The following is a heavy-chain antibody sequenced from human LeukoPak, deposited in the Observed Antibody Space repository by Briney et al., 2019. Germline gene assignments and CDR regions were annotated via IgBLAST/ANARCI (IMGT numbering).Heavy chain of an antibody. CDR3: ARGGGPGIAVARSFDY. D-gene: IGHD6-19*01. V-gene: IGHV4-61*01. CDR1: GGSFNSGSYY. Sequence: PSATLSLTCTVSGGSFNSGSYYWNWIRQPPGKGLEWIGYIYSSGNTNFNPSLKSRVTLSVDRPKNQFSLKLSSVTAADAAVYYCARGGGPGIAVARSFDYWGQGTLVTVSS. J-gene: IGHJ4*02. CDR2: IYSSGNT.